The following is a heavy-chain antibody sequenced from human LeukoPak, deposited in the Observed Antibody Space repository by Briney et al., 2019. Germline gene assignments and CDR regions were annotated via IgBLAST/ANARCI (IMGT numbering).Heavy chain of an antibody. Sequence: PSETLSLTCAVSGGSISSGGYSWNWIRQPPGKGLECIGYIYQSGSTYYNPSLRSRVTTSVDLSKNQFSLKLTSVTAADTAVYFCARGPYCSGGSCYSGHAFDMWGQGTMVTVSS. CDR2: IYQSGST. D-gene: IGHD2-15*01. CDR3: ARGPYCSGGSCYSGHAFDM. J-gene: IGHJ3*02. V-gene: IGHV4-30-2*01. CDR1: GGSISSGGYS.